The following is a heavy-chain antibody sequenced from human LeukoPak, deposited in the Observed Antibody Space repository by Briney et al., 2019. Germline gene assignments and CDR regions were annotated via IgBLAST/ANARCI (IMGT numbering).Heavy chain of an antibody. Sequence: SEALSLTCAVYGGSFSGYYWSWIRQPPGKGLEWIGEINHSGSTNYNPSLKSRVTISVDTSKNQFSLKLSSVTAADTAVHYCARLTPFAVDVWGKGTTVTVSS. CDR1: GGSFSGYY. V-gene: IGHV4-34*01. D-gene: IGHD2-15*01. CDR2: INHSGST. CDR3: ARLTPFAVDV. J-gene: IGHJ6*04.